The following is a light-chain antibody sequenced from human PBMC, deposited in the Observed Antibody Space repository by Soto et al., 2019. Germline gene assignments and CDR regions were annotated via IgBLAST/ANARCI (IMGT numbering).Light chain of an antibody. V-gene: IGLV1-44*01. J-gene: IGLJ1*01. Sequence: QSVLPQPPSAYGTPGQRVTISCSGSSSNIGSNTVNWYQQLPGTAPKLLIYSNNQRPSGVPDRFSGSKSGTSASLASSWLQSEDEADYYCAACDDSLNGRVFGTGTKVTVL. CDR3: AACDDSLNGRV. CDR1: SSNIGSNT. CDR2: SNN.